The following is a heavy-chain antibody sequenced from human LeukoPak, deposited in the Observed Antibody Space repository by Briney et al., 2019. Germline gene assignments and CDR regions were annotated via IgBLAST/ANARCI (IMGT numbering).Heavy chain of an antibody. CDR1: GFTFGDYA. V-gene: IGHV3-49*04. J-gene: IGHJ4*02. Sequence: GGSLRLSCTASGFTFGDYAMSWVRQAPGKGLEWVGFIRSKAYGGTTEYAASVKGRFTISRDDSKSIAYLQMNSLKTEDTAVYYCTRDHLVRYDFWSGYSDWGQGTLVTVSS. CDR2: IRSKAYGGTT. D-gene: IGHD3-3*01. CDR3: TRDHLVRYDFWSGYSD.